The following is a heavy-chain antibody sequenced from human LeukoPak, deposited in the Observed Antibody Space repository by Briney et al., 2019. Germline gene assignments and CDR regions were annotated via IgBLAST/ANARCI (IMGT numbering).Heavy chain of an antibody. CDR1: GFTLRTYA. CDR3: AKDRGLTLGAWHFDF. D-gene: IGHD3-10*01. V-gene: IGHV3-23*01. Sequence: PGGSLRLSCAALGFTLRTYAMTWVRQAPGKGLEWVLTISNGGNTFYTESVKGRFAISRDNSKNTLYLQMNSLRAEDTAMYYCAKDRGLTLGAWHFDFWGQGTLVTVS. J-gene: IGHJ4*02. CDR2: ISNGGNT.